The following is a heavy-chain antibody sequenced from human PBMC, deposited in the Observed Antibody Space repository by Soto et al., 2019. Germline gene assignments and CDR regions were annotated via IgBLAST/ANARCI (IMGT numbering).Heavy chain of an antibody. CDR1: GYTFTSYG. J-gene: IGHJ5*02. Sequence: ASVKVSCKASGYTFTSYGISWVRQAPGQGLEWMGWISADNGNTNYAQKLQGRVTMTTDTSTSTAYMELRSLRSGDTAVYYCARDWYCSGGRCYNCFDPWGQGTLVTVSS. CDR3: ARDWYCSGGRCYNCFDP. CDR2: ISADNGNT. D-gene: IGHD2-15*01. V-gene: IGHV1-18*01.